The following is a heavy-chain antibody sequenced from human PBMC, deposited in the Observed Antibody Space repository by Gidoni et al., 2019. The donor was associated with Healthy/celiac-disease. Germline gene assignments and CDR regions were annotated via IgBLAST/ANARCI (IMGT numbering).Heavy chain of an antibody. CDR2: ISSSSSYI. CDR3: ARPLGIDNWYFDL. J-gene: IGHJ2*01. V-gene: IGHV3-21*01. CDR1: GFTFSSYS. D-gene: IGHD7-27*01. Sequence: EVQLVESGGGLVKPGGSLRLSCASSGFTFSSYSMNWVRQAPGKGLEWVSSISSSSSYIYYADSVKGRFTISRDNAKNSLYLQMNSLRAEDTAVYYCARPLGIDNWYFDLWGRGTLVTVSS.